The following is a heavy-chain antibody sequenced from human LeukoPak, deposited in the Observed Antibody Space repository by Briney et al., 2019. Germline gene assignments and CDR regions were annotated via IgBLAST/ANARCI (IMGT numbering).Heavy chain of an antibody. CDR1: GGSIRSSYYY. CDR2: INHSGST. D-gene: IGHD4-17*01. J-gene: IGHJ4*02. CDR3: ARETYGDKLFDY. Sequence: PSETLSLTCTVSGGSIRSSYYYWSWIRQPPGKGLEWIGEINHSGSTNYNPSLKSRVTISVDTSKNQFSLKLSSVTAADTAVYYCARETYGDKLFDYWGQGTLVTVSS. V-gene: IGHV4-39*07.